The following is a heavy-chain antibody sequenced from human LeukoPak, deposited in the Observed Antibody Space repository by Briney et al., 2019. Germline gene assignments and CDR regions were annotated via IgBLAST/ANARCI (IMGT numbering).Heavy chain of an antibody. J-gene: IGHJ4*02. Sequence: GRSLRLSCAASGFSFSTYGMHWVRRAPGKGLEWVAVISYDGNNKYYADSVKGRFSISRDNSKSTLYLQMNSLRAEDTAVYYCGGGWYFFDYWGQGTLVTVSS. V-gene: IGHV3-30*03. CDR1: GFSFSTYG. D-gene: IGHD6-19*01. CDR3: GGGWYFFDY. CDR2: ISYDGNNK.